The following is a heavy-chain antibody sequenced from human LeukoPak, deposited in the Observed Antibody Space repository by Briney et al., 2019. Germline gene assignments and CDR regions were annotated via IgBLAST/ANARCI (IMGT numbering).Heavy chain of an antibody. D-gene: IGHD3-10*01. CDR3: ARDGEIWFGELLFGLDP. CDR2: IWYDGSNK. J-gene: IGHJ5*02. CDR1: GFTSSSYG. V-gene: IGHV3-33*01. Sequence: GRSLRLSCAASGFTSSSYGMHWVRQAPGKGLEWVAVIWYDGSNKYYADSVKGRFTISRDNSKNTLCLQMNSLRAEDTAVYYCARDGEIWFGELLFGLDPWGQGTLVTVSS.